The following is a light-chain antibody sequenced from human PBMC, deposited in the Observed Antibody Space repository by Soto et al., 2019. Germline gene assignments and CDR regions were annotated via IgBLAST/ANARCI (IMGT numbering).Light chain of an antibody. Sequence: QSALTQPASVSGSPGQSITISCTGTSSDVGGYNSVSWYQHHPGKAPKLMIYEVSNRPSGVSNRFSGSKSGNTASLAISGLHAEDEADYYCSSYTNSASPCVFGTGTKLTVL. CDR3: SSYTNSASPCV. CDR2: EVS. J-gene: IGLJ1*01. CDR1: SSDVGGYNS. V-gene: IGLV2-14*01.